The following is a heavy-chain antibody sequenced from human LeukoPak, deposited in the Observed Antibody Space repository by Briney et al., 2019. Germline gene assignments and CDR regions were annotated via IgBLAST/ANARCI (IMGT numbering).Heavy chain of an antibody. V-gene: IGHV4-34*01. Sequence: SSETLSLTCAVYGGSFSGYYWSWIRQPPGKGREWIGEINHSGSANYNPSLKSRVTIPVDTSKNQFSLKLSSVTAADTAVYYCARVRSYDSTGSYYDGGGDFDYWGQGTLVTVSS. CDR1: GGSFSGYY. D-gene: IGHD3-22*01. CDR3: ARVRSYDSTGSYYDGGGDFDY. CDR2: INHSGSA. J-gene: IGHJ4*02.